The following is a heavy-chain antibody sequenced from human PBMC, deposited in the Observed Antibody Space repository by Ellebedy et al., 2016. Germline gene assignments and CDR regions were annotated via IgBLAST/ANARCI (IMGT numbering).Heavy chain of an antibody. CDR3: ARAHCSSTSCYLDY. CDR2: ISAYSGNT. V-gene: IGHV1-18*01. J-gene: IGHJ4*02. D-gene: IGHD2-2*01. Sequence: ASVKVSCXASGYTFTSYGISWVRQVPGQGLEWMGWISAYSGNTDYAQKFQGRVTMTTDTSTTTANMELRSLRSDDTAVYYCARAHCSSTSCYLDYWGQGTLVTVSS. CDR1: GYTFTSYG.